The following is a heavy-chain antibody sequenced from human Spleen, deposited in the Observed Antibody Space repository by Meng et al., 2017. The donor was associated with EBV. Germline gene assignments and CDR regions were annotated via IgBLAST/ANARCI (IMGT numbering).Heavy chain of an antibody. CDR1: GASISSANW. Sequence: QRAAQGMMKPSEPMSLTCAASGASISSANWWRWLRQPPGKGLEWIGNIYNRGTTDYNPSFNSRVTMSVAKSQNQFSLKLSSVTAADTAVYYCARHWELRSPFTFWGQGILVTVSS. CDR2: IYNRGTT. V-gene: IGHV4-4*02. J-gene: IGHJ4*02. D-gene: IGHD1-7*01. CDR3: ARHWELRSPFTF.